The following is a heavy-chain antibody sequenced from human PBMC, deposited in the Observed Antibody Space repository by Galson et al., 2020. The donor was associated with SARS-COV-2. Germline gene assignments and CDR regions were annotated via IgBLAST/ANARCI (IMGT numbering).Heavy chain of an antibody. Sequence: SGPTLVKPTETLTLTCTVSGFSLSNARMGVSWIRQPPGKALEWLAHIFSNDEKSYSTSLKSRLTISKDTSKSQVVRTMTNMDPVDTATDYCARMVRDCSGGSCYQIFDYWGQGTLVTVSS. V-gene: IGHV2-26*01. J-gene: IGHJ4*02. CDR1: GFSLSNARMG. D-gene: IGHD2-15*01. CDR2: IFSNDEK. CDR3: ARMVRDCSGGSCYQIFDY.